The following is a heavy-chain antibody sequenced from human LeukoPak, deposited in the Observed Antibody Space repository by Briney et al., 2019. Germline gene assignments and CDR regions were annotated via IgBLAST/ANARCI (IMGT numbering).Heavy chain of an antibody. Sequence: ASVKVSCKASGYTSTGYYMHWVRQAPGQGLEWMGWINPNSGGTNYAQKFQGWVTMTRDTSISTAYMELSRLRSDDTAVYYCARGILRQNWFDPWGQGTLVTVSS. CDR3: ARGILRQNWFDP. J-gene: IGHJ5*02. CDR2: INPNSGGT. CDR1: GYTSTGYY. V-gene: IGHV1-2*04. D-gene: IGHD3-3*01.